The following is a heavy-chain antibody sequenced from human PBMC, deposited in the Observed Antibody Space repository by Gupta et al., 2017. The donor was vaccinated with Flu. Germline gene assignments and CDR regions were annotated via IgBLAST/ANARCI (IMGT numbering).Heavy chain of an antibody. CDR3: ARDNRETTANWFDP. V-gene: IGHV4-31*02. CDR2: ST. Sequence: STFYNPSLKSRVTISVDTSKNQFSLKLSSVTAADTAVYYCARDNRETTANWFDPWGQGTLVTVSS. D-gene: IGHD4-4*01. J-gene: IGHJ5*02.